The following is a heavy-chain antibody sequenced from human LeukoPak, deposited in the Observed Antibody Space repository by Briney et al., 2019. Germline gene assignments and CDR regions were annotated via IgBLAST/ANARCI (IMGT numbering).Heavy chain of an antibody. J-gene: IGHJ6*03. CDR2: IYYSGST. D-gene: IGHD1-26*01. Sequence: SETLSLTCTVSGGSISSYYWSWIRQPPGKGLEWIGYIYYSGSTNYNPSLKSRVTISVDTSKNQFSLKLSSVPAADTAVYYCAKIVGARNYYYYYMDVWGKGTTVTVSS. CDR3: AKIVGARNYYYYYMDV. V-gene: IGHV4-59*01. CDR1: GGSISSYY.